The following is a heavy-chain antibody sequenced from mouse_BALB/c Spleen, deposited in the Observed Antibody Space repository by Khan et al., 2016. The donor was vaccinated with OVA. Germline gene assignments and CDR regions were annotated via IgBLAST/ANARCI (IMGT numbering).Heavy chain of an antibody. CDR1: GFSFTNYG. CDR2: IWSDGST. Sequence: QVQLKESGPGLVAPSQSLSITCTISGFSFTNYGIHWVRQPPGKGLEWLVVIWSDGSTSYNSALKSRLSISRDNSKSQVFLRMNSLQTDDTAMNYCARQPHFHYYIMDYWGQGTSVIVSS. V-gene: IGHV2-6-1*01. CDR3: ARQPHFHYYIMDY. J-gene: IGHJ4*01.